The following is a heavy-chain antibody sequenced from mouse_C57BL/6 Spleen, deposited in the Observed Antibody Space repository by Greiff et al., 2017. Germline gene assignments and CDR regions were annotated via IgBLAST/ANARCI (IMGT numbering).Heavy chain of an antibody. J-gene: IGHJ2*01. V-gene: IGHV1-82*01. Sequence: QVQLQQSGPELVKPGASVKISCKASGYAFSSSWMNWVKQRPGKGLEWIGRIYPGDGDTNYNGKFKGKATLTADKSSSTAYMQLSSLTSEDSAVYFCAREVPYSNYGDYWGQGTTLTVSS. CDR2: IYPGDGDT. CDR3: AREVPYSNYGDY. CDR1: GYAFSSSW. D-gene: IGHD2-5*01.